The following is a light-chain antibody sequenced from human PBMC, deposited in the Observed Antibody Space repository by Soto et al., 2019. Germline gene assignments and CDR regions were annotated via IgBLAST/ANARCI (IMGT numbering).Light chain of an antibody. CDR2: GSS. Sequence: EVVLTQSPGTLSLSPGERATLSCRASQSVSNNYLAWYQQKPGQAPRLLIFGSSDRATGIPDRFSGSGSGTDFTLTISRLEPEDFAVYYCQQYLSSPPYTFGQGTKLEIK. CDR1: QSVSNNY. CDR3: QQYLSSPPYT. V-gene: IGKV3-20*01. J-gene: IGKJ2*01.